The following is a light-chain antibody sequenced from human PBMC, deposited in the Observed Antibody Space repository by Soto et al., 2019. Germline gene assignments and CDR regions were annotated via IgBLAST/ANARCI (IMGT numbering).Light chain of an antibody. CDR2: VGS. V-gene: IGKV1-39*01. Sequence: DIQMTQSLASLSASVGDRVTITCRASQSISSYLSWYQQKPGKAPKRLIYVGSTLQSGVPSRFSGSGSGTDITLTISSLQPEDFATYFCQQTYTTPFTFGGGTKVDVK. CDR1: QSISSY. CDR3: QQTYTTPFT. J-gene: IGKJ4*01.